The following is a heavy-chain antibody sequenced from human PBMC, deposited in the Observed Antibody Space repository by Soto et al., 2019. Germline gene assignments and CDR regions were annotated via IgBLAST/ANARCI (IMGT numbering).Heavy chain of an antibody. CDR3: ARGNPFNYAGFDV. J-gene: IGHJ6*02. CDR1: GYTFSDFD. D-gene: IGHD3-16*01. V-gene: IGHV1-8*01. Sequence: QAHLEQSGAELKKPGASVKVSCKASGYTFSDFDINWLRQASGQGPEWMGWMNAKSGDTYFAQRFQGKFNLTWDTSLSTAYMEVGSLTSDDTVIYYCARGNPFNYAGFDVWGQGTTVGVSS. CDR2: MNAKSGDT.